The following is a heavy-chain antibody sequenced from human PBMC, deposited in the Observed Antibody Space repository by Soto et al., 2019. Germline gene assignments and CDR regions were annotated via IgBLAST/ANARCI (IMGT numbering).Heavy chain of an antibody. CDR2: ITGSGGTI. CDR3: AKDAVYGDGLWLVAD. Sequence: DVQLLESGGGLVQPGGSLRLSCAASGFSFSKYAMIWVRQAPGKGQEWVSGITGSGGTIEYAASVKGRFTISRDNSKNTVYLQMNSLRPEDTAMYYCAKDAVYGDGLWLVADWGQGTLVTVS. CDR1: GFSFSKYA. V-gene: IGHV3-23*01. J-gene: IGHJ4*02. D-gene: IGHD2-21*02.